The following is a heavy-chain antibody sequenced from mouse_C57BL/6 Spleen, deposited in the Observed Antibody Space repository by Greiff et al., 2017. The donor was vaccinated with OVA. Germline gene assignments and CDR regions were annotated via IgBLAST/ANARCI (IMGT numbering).Heavy chain of an antibody. CDR3: ARDRANWDEGGFAY. V-gene: IGHV1-9*01. CDR1: GYTFTGYW. Sequence: QVQLKQSGAELMKPGASVKLSCKATGYTFTGYWIEWVKQRPGHGLEWIGEILPGSGSTNYNEKFKGKATFTADTSSNTAYMQLSSLTTEDSAIYYGARDRANWDEGGFAYWGQGTLVTVSA. D-gene: IGHD4-1*01. J-gene: IGHJ3*01. CDR2: ILPGSGST.